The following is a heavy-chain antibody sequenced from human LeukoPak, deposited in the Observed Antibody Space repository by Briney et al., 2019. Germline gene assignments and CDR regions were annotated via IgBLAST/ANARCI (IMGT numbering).Heavy chain of an antibody. V-gene: IGHV3-7*05. J-gene: IGHJ3*02. CDR2: IKQDGSEK. Sequence: AGGSLRLSCAASGFTFSSYWMSWVRQAPGKGLERVANIKQDGSEKYYVDSVRGRFTISRDNAKNSLYLQMNSLRVEDTAVYYCARDGMGVIKAFDIWGQGTMVTVSS. CDR1: GFTFSSYW. CDR3: ARDGMGVIKAFDI. D-gene: IGHD3-10*01.